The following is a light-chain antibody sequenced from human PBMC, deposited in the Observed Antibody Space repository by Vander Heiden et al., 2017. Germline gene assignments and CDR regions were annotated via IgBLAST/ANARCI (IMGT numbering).Light chain of an antibody. V-gene: IGLV3-1*01. J-gene: IGLJ3*02. CDR2: QDS. CDR1: KLGDKY. CDR3: QEWDSSTAGWV. Sequence: SYELTQPPSVSVSPGQTASITCSGDKLGDKYACWYQQKPGQSPVLVIDQDSKRPSGIPERFSGSNSGNTATLTISGTQAMDEADYYCQEWDSSTAGWVFGGGTKLTVL.